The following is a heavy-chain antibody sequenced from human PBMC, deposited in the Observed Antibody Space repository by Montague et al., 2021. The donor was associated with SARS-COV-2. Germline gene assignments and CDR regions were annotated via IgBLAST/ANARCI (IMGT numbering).Heavy chain of an antibody. CDR2: IYVGGSST. D-gene: IGHD3-22*01. CDR3: AKGAGRYYDSSGYYGY. J-gene: IGHJ4*02. CDR1: GFTFSRYA. V-gene: IGHV3-23*03. Sequence: SLRLSCAASGFTFSRYAMSWVRQAPGKGLEWVSVIYVGGSSTYYADFVKGRFTISRDNSKNTLYLQMNSLRAEDTAVYYCAKGAGRYYDSSGYYGYWGQGTLVTVSS.